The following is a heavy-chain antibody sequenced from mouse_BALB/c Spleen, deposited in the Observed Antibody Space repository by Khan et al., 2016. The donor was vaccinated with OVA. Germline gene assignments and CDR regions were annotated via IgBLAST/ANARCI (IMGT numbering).Heavy chain of an antibody. J-gene: IGHJ4*01. Sequence: DLVKPGASVKLSCKASGYTFTSYWINWIKQRPGQGLEWIGRISPGSGTPYYNEMFKGKATLTVDTSSSTAYIQLSSLASEYSAVYFCVRENYYGSSHYAMDYWGQGTSVTVSS. CDR2: ISPGSGTP. V-gene: IGHV1S41*01. D-gene: IGHD1-1*01. CDR3: VRENYYGSSHYAMDY. CDR1: GYTFTSYW.